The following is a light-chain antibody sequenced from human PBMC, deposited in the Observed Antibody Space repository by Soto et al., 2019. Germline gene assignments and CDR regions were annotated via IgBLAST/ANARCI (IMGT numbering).Light chain of an antibody. CDR2: LEGSGSY. CDR3: ETWDSNIYV. V-gene: IGLV4-60*02. Sequence: QAVVTQSSSASASLGSSVKLTCTLSSGHSTYIIAWHQQQPGKAPRYLMKLEGSGSYNKGSGVPDRFSGSSSGADRYLTISNLQFEDEADYYCETWDSNIYVFGTGTKLTVL. J-gene: IGLJ1*01. CDR1: SGHSTYI.